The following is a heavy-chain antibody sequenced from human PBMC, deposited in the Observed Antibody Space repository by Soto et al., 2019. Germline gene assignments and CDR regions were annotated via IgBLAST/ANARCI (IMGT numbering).Heavy chain of an antibody. CDR1: GFSVSSGYF. V-gene: IGHV4-38-2*02. J-gene: IGHJ5*02. D-gene: IGHD3-22*01. CDR3: ARDSSGYYWFDP. CDR2: IYHSGTT. Sequence: SETLSLTCAVSGFSVSSGYFWGWIRQPPGKGPEWLGSIYHSGTTYYNPSVKGRVTISVDTSKNQFSLKMSSVTAADTAVYYCARDSSGYYWFDPCGQGPLVTVYS.